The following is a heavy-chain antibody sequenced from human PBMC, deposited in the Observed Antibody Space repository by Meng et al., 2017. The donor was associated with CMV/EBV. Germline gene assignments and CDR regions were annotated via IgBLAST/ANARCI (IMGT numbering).Heavy chain of an antibody. CDR1: GYTFTSYG. V-gene: IGHV1-69*05. CDR2: IIPIFGTA. CDR3: ARDFQPKYYYYGMDV. J-gene: IGHJ6*02. D-gene: IGHD1-14*01. Sequence: SVKVSCKASGYTFTSYGISWVRQAPGQGLEWMGGIIPIFGTANYAQKFQGRVTITTDESTSTAYMELSSLRSEDTAVYYCARDFQPKYYYYGMDVWGQGTTVTVSS.